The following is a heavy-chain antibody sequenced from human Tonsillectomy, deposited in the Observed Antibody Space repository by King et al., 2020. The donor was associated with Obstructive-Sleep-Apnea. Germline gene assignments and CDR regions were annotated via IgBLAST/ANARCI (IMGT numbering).Heavy chain of an antibody. CDR3: AKDIVYSSSWYYFDY. D-gene: IGHD6-13*01. J-gene: IGHJ4*02. V-gene: IGHV3-30*02. Sequence: HVQLVESGGGVVQPGRSLRLSCAASGFTFSSYGMHWVRQAPGKGLEWVAFIRYDGSNKYYADSVKGRFTISRDNSKNTLYLQMNSLRAEETAVYYCAKDIVYSSSWYYFDYWGQGTLVTVSS. CDR1: GFTFSSYG. CDR2: IRYDGSNK.